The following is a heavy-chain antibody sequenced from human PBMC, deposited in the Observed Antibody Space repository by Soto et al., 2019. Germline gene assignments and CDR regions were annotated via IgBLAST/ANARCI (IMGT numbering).Heavy chain of an antibody. CDR1: GFSLSTTGVG. Sequence: QITLKESGPTLVKPTQTLTLTCSFSGFSLSTTGVGVGWIRQSPGKALEWLEIIYWDSEKRYSPSLKSRVTITKDTSKNQVVLTVTNMDPVDTGTYYCARSLWFGELHWGQGALVTVSS. J-gene: IGHJ4*02. CDR3: ARSLWFGELH. D-gene: IGHD3-10*01. V-gene: IGHV2-5*02. CDR2: IYWDSEK.